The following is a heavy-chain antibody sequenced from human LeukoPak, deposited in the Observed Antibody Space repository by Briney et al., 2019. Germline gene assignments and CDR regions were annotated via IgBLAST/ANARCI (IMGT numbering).Heavy chain of an antibody. CDR1: GFTVSSNY. CDR3: ARGAATGPTLGLDY. CDR2: IYTGGTP. Sequence: GGSLRLSCVASGFTVSSNYMTWVRQAPGKGLEWVSVIYTGGTPYYADSVKGRFTISRDISKNTVYLQMNSLRVEDTAVYFCARGAATGPTLGLDYWGQGTLVTVSS. J-gene: IGHJ4*02. D-gene: IGHD6-13*01. V-gene: IGHV3-53*01.